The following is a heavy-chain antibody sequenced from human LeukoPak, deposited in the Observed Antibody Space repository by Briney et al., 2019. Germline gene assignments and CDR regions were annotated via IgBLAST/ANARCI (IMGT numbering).Heavy chain of an antibody. CDR2: ITSSSSYI. J-gene: IGHJ4*02. Sequence: GGSLRLSCVASGFTFSSSCMNCVRQAPGKGLEWVSSITSSSSYIYYADSVKGRFTISRDNAKNSLFLQMNSLRAEDTAVYYCAREGFYSDSSGYYKQHDYWGQGTPVTVSS. D-gene: IGHD3-22*01. V-gene: IGHV3-21*01. CDR1: GFTFSSSC. CDR3: AREGFYSDSSGYYKQHDY.